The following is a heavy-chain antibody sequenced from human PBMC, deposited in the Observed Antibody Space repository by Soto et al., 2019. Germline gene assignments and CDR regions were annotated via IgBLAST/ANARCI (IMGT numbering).Heavy chain of an antibody. J-gene: IGHJ6*02. V-gene: IGHV3-23*01. CDR3: AKDGASGSYPPYYYFGMDV. CDR2: ITGSRGKT. Sequence: PGGSLRLSCAASGFTFSDYSMHWVRQAPGKGLEWVSVITGSRGKTYYADSVKGRFTTSRDNSKNTLYLQMNSLRADDTAVYYCAKDGASGSYPPYYYFGMDVWGQGTTVTVSS. D-gene: IGHD1-26*01. CDR1: GFTFSDYS.